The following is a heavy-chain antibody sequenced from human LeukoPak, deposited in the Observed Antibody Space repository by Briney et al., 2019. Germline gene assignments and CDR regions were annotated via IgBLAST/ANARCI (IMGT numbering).Heavy chain of an antibody. Sequence: SVKVSCKASGGTFSSYAISWVRQAPGPGLEWMGRIIPIFGTANYAQKFQGRVTITTDESTSTAYMELSSLRSEDTAVYYCASGDYYDSSDFDYWGQGTLVTVSP. CDR1: GGTFSSYA. CDR3: ASGDYYDSSDFDY. D-gene: IGHD3-22*01. J-gene: IGHJ4*02. V-gene: IGHV1-69*05. CDR2: IIPIFGTA.